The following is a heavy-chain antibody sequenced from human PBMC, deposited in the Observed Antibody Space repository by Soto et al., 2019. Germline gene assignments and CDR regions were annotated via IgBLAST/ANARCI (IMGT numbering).Heavy chain of an antibody. J-gene: IGHJ6*02. CDR2: ILYGGDT. CDR1: SGSISSNSYL. Sequence: PSETLSLTCSVSSGSISSNSYLWGWIRQPPGKGLEWIGAILYGGDTYYSESLKSRVTMSVDTAKNQFSLKLNSVTAADTAVYYCARQGRNTKIVILRHYATDFWGQGTAVTVSS. D-gene: IGHD3-22*01. V-gene: IGHV4-39*01. CDR3: ARQGRNTKIVILRHYATDF.